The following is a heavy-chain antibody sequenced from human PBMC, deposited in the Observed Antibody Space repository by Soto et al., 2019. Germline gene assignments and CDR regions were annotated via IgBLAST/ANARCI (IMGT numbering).Heavy chain of an antibody. Sequence: PVGSLRLSCAASGFTFSSYAMSWVRQAPGKGLEWVSAISGSGGSTYYADSVKGRFTISRDNSKNTLYLQMNSLRAEDTAVYYCASFPYDSSGYYYEEVVDYWGQGTLVTVSS. D-gene: IGHD3-22*01. CDR1: GFTFSSYA. CDR2: ISGSGGST. J-gene: IGHJ4*02. CDR3: ASFPYDSSGYYYEEVVDY. V-gene: IGHV3-23*01.